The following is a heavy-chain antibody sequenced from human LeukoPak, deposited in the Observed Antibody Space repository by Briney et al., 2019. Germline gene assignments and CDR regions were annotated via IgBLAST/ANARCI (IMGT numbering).Heavy chain of an antibody. V-gene: IGHV3-23*01. CDR1: GFTSNCCA. CDR3: AARPTNAAEAPSDY. J-gene: IGHJ4*02. CDR2: ISGSGDST. D-gene: IGHD6-13*01. Sequence: GGSLRLSCAASGFTSNCCAMTWVRQAPGKGLEWVSGISGSGDSTYYADSVKGRFTISRDNSRNTLYLQMNNLRAEDTATYYCAARPTNAAEAPSDYWGQGTLVTVSS.